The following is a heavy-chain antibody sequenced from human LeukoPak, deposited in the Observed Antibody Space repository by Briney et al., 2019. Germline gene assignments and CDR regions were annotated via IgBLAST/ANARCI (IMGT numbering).Heavy chain of an antibody. CDR2: IIIAVKA. CDR1: GFTFSRYW. D-gene: IGHD3-3*01. CDR3: ARAPSEVGGYYPEYFRH. J-gene: IGHJ1*01. V-gene: IGHV3-74*01. Sequence: GCLRLSCEASGFTFSRYWMHWVRQAPGKGLVWVSRIIIAVKANYADSVKGRFTISRDNAKNTVSLQMNSLRADDTGVYYCARAPSEVGGYYPEYFRHWGQGTLVS.